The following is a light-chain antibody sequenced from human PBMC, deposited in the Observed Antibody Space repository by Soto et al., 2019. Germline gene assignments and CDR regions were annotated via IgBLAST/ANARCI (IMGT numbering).Light chain of an antibody. CDR2: GAS. Sequence: EIVLTQSPGTLALSPGEGATLSCRASQSVSKYLAWYQQKPGQAPRLLLYGASSRATGIPDSFSGSGSGTDFTLTISRLEPQDFAVYYCQQYGGSPQTLGQGTKVEIK. J-gene: IGKJ1*01. V-gene: IGKV3-20*01. CDR3: QQYGGSPQT. CDR1: QSVSKY.